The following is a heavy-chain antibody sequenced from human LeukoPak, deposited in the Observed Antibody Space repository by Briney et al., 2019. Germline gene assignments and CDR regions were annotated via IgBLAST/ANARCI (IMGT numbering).Heavy chain of an antibody. CDR3: ASASYCGDYYYYYMGV. CDR2: MNPNSGNT. Sequence: ASVKVSCKASGYTFTSYDINWVRQATGQGLEWMGWMNPNSGNTGYAQKFQGRVTITRNTSISTAYMELSSLRSEDTAVYYCASASYCGDYYYYYMGVWGKGTTVTVSS. D-gene: IGHD2-21*01. CDR1: GYTFTSYD. V-gene: IGHV1-8*03. J-gene: IGHJ6*03.